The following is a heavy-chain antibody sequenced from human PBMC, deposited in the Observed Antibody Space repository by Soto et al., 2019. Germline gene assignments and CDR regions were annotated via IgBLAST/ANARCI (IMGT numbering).Heavy chain of an antibody. CDR3: ASLITNYVAGYYGMDV. CDR1: GGTFSSYA. Sequence: ASVKVSCKASGGTFSSYAISWVRQAPGQGLEWMGGIIPIFGTANYAQKFQGRVTITADESTSTAYMELSSLRSEDTAVYYCASLITNYVAGYYGMDVWGQGTTVTVPS. V-gene: IGHV1-69*13. CDR2: IIPIFGTA. J-gene: IGHJ6*02. D-gene: IGHD3-22*01.